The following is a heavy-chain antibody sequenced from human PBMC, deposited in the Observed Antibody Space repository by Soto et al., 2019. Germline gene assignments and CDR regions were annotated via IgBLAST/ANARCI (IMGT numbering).Heavy chain of an antibody. CDR2: IFSNDEK. CDR1: GFSLSNARMG. Sequence: QVTLKESGPVLVKPTETLTLTCTVSGFSLSNARMGVSWIRRPQGKALEWLAHIFSNDEKSYSTSLDSRLTISMYTSNSHVDLTMSNMDPVDTATYYCAWISEYLRYCSRSRCRNYYYGMDVWGQGTTVTVSS. J-gene: IGHJ6*02. D-gene: IGHD2-15*01. CDR3: AWISEYLRYCSRSRCRNYYYGMDV. V-gene: IGHV2-26*01.